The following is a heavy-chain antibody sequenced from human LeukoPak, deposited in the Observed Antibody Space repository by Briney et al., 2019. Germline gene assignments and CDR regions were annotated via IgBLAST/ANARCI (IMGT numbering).Heavy chain of an antibody. CDR2: IYYSGST. CDR3: ARGDGYYFDY. D-gene: IGHD2-21*02. Sequence: PSQTLSLTCTVSGGSISSGGYSWSWIRQHPGKGLEWIGYIYYSGSTYYNPPLQSRLTISVDTSKNQFSLKLNSVTAADTAVYYCARGDGYYFDYWGQGTLVTVSS. V-gene: IGHV4-31*03. J-gene: IGHJ4*02. CDR1: GGSISSGGYS.